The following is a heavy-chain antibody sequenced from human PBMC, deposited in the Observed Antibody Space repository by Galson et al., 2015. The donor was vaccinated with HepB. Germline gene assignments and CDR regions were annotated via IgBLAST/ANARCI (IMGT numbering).Heavy chain of an antibody. CDR2: LSAGGGNT. CDR3: ATGETRDSVMFYKKYFQH. CDR1: GFPFTTYA. J-gene: IGHJ1*01. Sequence: SLRLSCAASGFPFTTYALSWVRQAPGGGLEWVSTLSAGGGNTWYADSVKGRFTVSRDSSRKTLYLDMNSLRVDDTAVYYCATGETRDSVMFYKKYFQHWGQGTLVTVSS. V-gene: IGHV3-23*01. D-gene: IGHD3-10*01.